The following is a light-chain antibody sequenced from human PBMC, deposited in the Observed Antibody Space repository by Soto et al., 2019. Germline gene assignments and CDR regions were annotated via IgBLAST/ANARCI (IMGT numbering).Light chain of an antibody. CDR1: ESVGSY. CDR2: DAS. Sequence: EIVLTQSPASVSLAAGGIATLSCRASESVGSYLAWYQQKIGQAPRLLIYDASNRATGIPDRFSGSGSGTDFTLTISRLEPQDSAVYYCQQYGSTFGQGTRLEIK. V-gene: IGKV3-11*01. CDR3: QQYGST. J-gene: IGKJ5*01.